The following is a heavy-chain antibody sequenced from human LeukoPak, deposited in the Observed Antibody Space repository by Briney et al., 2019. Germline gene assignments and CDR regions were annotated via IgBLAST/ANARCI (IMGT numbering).Heavy chain of an antibody. V-gene: IGHV3-9*01. CDR1: GFTFDDYA. Sequence: PGGSLRLSCAASGFTFDDYAMHWVRHAPGKGLEWVSGISWNSGSIGYADSVKGRFTISRDNAKNSLYLQMNSLRAEDTALYYCAKDKRSSSFSLFDYWGQGTLVTVSS. CDR3: AKDKRSSSFSLFDY. CDR2: ISWNSGSI. J-gene: IGHJ4*02. D-gene: IGHD6-13*01.